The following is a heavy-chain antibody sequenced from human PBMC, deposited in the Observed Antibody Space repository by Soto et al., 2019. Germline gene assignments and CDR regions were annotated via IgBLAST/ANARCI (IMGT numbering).Heavy chain of an antibody. CDR1: GFTFSSYG. CDR2: ISYDGSNK. Sequence: QVQLVESGGGVVQPGRSLRLSCAASGFTFSSYGMHWVRQAPGKGLEWVAVISYDGSNKYYADSVKGRFTISRDNSKNTLYLQMNSPRAEDTAVYYCAKARTADGTGDYFQHWGQGTLVTVSS. J-gene: IGHJ1*01. D-gene: IGHD6-13*01. CDR3: AKARTADGTGDYFQH. V-gene: IGHV3-30*18.